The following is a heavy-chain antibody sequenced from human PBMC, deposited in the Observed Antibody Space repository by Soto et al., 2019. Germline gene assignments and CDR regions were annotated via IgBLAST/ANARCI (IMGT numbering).Heavy chain of an antibody. Sequence: PGGSLRLSCAASGFTFSSYAMSWVRQAPGKGLEWVSAISGSGGSTYYADSAKGRFTISRDNSKNTLYLQMNSLRAEDTAVYYCANTDLRYFDWLLSPFDYWGQGTLVTVSS. V-gene: IGHV3-23*01. J-gene: IGHJ4*02. CDR2: ISGSGGST. D-gene: IGHD3-9*01. CDR3: ANTDLRYFDWLLSPFDY. CDR1: GFTFSSYA.